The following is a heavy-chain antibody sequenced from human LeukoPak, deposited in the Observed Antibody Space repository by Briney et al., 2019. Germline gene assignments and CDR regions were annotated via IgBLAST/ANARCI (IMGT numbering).Heavy chain of an antibody. D-gene: IGHD7-27*01. V-gene: IGHV3-48*02. Sequence: GGSLRLSCAASGFTFSSYSMNWVRLAPGQGLEWVSYIGSSSTTTSYADSVKGRFTISRDEAKKSLYLQMNSLRDEDTAVYYCARDRDWGFDYWGQGTLVTVSS. CDR1: GFTFSSYS. J-gene: IGHJ4*02. CDR3: ARDRDWGFDY. CDR2: IGSSSTTT.